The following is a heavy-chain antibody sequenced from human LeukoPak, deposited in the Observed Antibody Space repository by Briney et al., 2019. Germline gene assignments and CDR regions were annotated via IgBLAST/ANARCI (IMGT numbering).Heavy chain of an antibody. J-gene: IGHJ3*02. Sequence: GRSLRLSCAASGFTFSSYGMHWVRQAPGKGLEWVAVISYDGSNKYYADSVKGRFTISRDKSKNTLYLQMNSLRAEDTAVYYCARSRWLVDAFDIWGQGTMVTVSS. CDR1: GFTFSSYG. CDR3: ARSRWLVDAFDI. CDR2: ISYDGSNK. D-gene: IGHD6-19*01. V-gene: IGHV3-30*03.